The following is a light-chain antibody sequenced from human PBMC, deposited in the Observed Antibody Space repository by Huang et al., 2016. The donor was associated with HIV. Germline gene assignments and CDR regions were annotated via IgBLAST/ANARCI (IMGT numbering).Light chain of an antibody. CDR1: QSINNN. CDR3: HQYNIWPYS. J-gene: IGKJ2*03. Sequence: EIVMTQSPATLSVSPGQRATRSCRASQSINNNLAWFQQQPGQAPAALIYAASTRDAGIPVRFNASGSGTEFTLTISGLQSEDFKVYYCHQYNIWPYSFGQGTKLEI. V-gene: IGKV3-15*01. CDR2: AAS.